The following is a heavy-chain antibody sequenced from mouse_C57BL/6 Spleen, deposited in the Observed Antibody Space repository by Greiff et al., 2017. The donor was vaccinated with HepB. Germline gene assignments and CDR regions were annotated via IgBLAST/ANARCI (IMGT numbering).Heavy chain of an antibody. CDR3: ARSGDGYPWYFDV. CDR1: GYSITSGYY. D-gene: IGHD2-3*01. V-gene: IGHV3-6*01. CDR2: ISYDGSN. J-gene: IGHJ1*03. Sequence: EVKLLESGPGLVKPSQSLSLTCSVTGYSITSGYYWNWIRQFPGNKLEWMGYISYDGSNNYNPSLKNRISITRDTSKNQFFLKLNSVTTEDTATYYCARSGDGYPWYFDVWGTGTTVTVSS.